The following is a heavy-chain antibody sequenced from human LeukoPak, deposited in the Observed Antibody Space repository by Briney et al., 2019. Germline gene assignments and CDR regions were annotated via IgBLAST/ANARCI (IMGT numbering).Heavy chain of an antibody. J-gene: IGHJ6*03. CDR3: ARGGGIAARPDNYYYYYMDV. V-gene: IGHV1-18*01. CDR1: GYTFTSYG. Sequence: ASVKVSCKASGYTFTSYGISWVRQAPGQGLEWMGWISAYNGNTNYAQKLQGRVTMTTDTSTTTAYMELSSLRSDDTAVYYCARGGGIAARPDNYYYYYMDVWGKGTTVTVSS. CDR2: ISAYNGNT. D-gene: IGHD6-6*01.